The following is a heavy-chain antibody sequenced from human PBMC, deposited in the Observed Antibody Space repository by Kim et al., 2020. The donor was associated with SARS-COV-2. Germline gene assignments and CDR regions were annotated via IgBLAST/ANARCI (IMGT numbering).Heavy chain of an antibody. CDR2: IYYSGST. CDR1: GGSISSSSYY. J-gene: IGHJ3*02. Sequence: SETLSLTCTVSGGSISSSSYYWGWIRQPPGKGLEWIGSIYYSGSTYYNPSLKSRVTISVDTSKNQFSLKLSSVTAADTAVYYCASPSKLREDAFDIWGQGTMVTVSS. D-gene: IGHD1-7*01. CDR3: ASPSKLREDAFDI. V-gene: IGHV4-39*01.